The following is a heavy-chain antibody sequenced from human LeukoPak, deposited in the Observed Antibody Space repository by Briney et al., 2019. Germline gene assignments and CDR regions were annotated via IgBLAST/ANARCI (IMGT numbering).Heavy chain of an antibody. Sequence: GGSLRLSCAASGFTFSSYGMHWVRQAPGKGLEWVAVISYDGSNKYYADSVKGRFTISRDNSKNTLYLQMNSLRAEDTAVYYCAKDLRVTATHHFDYWGQGTLVTVSS. D-gene: IGHD2-21*02. CDR1: GFTFSSYG. V-gene: IGHV3-30*18. CDR3: AKDLRVTATHHFDY. J-gene: IGHJ4*02. CDR2: ISYDGSNK.